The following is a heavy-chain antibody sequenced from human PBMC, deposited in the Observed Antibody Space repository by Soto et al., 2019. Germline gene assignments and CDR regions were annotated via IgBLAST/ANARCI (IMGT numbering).Heavy chain of an antibody. Sequence: EVQLLESGGGLVQPGGSLRLSCAASGFTFSSYAMSWVRQAPGKGLEWVSTISGSGGNAYYADSVKGRFAISRDNSNNTLRVQMNSLRADDTAVYYCAKDGASESYPPYYYFGMDVWGQGTTVTVSS. D-gene: IGHD1-26*01. CDR2: ISGSGGNA. CDR3: AKDGASESYPPYYYFGMDV. J-gene: IGHJ6*02. V-gene: IGHV3-23*01. CDR1: GFTFSSYA.